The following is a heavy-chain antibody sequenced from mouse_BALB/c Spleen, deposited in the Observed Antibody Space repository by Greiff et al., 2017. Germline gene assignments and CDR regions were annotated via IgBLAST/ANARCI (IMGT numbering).Heavy chain of an antibody. CDR3: ASRGTGTAWFAY. D-gene: IGHD4-1*01. J-gene: IGHJ3*01. CDR2: ISYDGSN. V-gene: IGHV3-6*02. CDR1: GYSITSGYY. Sequence: EVKVEESGPGLVKPSQSLSLTCSVTGYSITSGYYWNWIRQFPGNKLEWMGYISYDGSNNYNPSLKNRISITRDTSKNQFFLKLNSVTTEDTATYYCASRGTGTAWFAYWGQGTLVTVSA.